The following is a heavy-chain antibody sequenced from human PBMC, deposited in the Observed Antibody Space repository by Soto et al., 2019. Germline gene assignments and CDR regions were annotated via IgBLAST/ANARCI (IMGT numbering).Heavy chain of an antibody. CDR2: ISWNSGSI. Sequence: GGSLRLSCAASGFTFDDYAMHWVRQAPGKGLEWVSGISWNSGSIGYADSVKGRFTISRDNAKNSLYLQMNSLRAEDTALYYCAKSGVGGSGSYYNRRYNFDIWGQGTMVTVSS. D-gene: IGHD3-10*01. V-gene: IGHV3-9*01. CDR1: GFTFDDYA. J-gene: IGHJ3*02. CDR3: AKSGVGGSGSYYNRRYNFDI.